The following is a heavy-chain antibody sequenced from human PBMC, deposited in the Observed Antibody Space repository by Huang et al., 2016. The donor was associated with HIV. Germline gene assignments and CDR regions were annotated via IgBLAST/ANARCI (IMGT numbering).Heavy chain of an antibody. CDR3: ATLPPVNYGRSGGRVRDY. CDR1: GYTFSNYD. CDR2: MNPNSGNT. D-gene: IGHD2-15*01. J-gene: IGHJ4*02. Sequence: QVQLVQSGAEVKTPGASVKVSCKASGYTFSNYDINWVRQAPGQGLERMGWMNPNSGNTGYARKFQGRVTMTRSTSISTAYMELSRLRFEDTAVYYCATLPPVNYGRSGGRVRDYWGQGSLVTVSS. V-gene: IGHV1-8*01.